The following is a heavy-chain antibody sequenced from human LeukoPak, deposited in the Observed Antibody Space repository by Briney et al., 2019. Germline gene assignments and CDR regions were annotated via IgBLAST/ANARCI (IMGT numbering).Heavy chain of an antibody. CDR1: GYSISSGYY. Sequence: SETLSLTCTVSGYSISSGYYWGWIRQPPRKGLEWLGSVYHSGITYDNPSLKSRVTISVDTSKNQFSLKLSSVTAADTAVYYCVREPQYYDSRGYWDWGQGTLVTVSS. J-gene: IGHJ4*02. V-gene: IGHV4-38-2*02. CDR2: VYHSGIT. CDR3: VREPQYYDSRGYWD. D-gene: IGHD3-22*01.